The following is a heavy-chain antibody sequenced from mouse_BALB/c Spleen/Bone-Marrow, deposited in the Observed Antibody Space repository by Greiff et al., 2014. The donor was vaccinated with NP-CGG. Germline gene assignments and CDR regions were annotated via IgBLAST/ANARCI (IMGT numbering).Heavy chain of an antibody. D-gene: IGHD1-1*01. CDR3: SRRAHYFGSGLDY. Sequence: VKLQESGAELMKPGASVTISCKATGYIFSSYWIEWIKQGPGHGLEWIGEILPGSGDTNYNEKFRDKATFTAETSSNIAYMQLSSLTSEDSAVYYCSRRAHYFGSGLDYWGQGTTLTVSS. J-gene: IGHJ2*01. CDR2: ILPGSGDT. CDR1: GYIFSSYW. V-gene: IGHV1-9*01.